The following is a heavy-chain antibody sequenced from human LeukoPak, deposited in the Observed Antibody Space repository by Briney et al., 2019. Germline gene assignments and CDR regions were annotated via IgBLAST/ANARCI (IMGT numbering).Heavy chain of an antibody. CDR3: ATMTRRGQYYFDN. CDR2: IYHSGNT. CDR1: GVSITTYY. D-gene: IGHD3-22*01. V-gene: IGHV4-4*09. J-gene: IGHJ4*02. Sequence: SETLSLTCTVSGVSITTYYWSWVRQPPGKGLDWFGFIYHSGNTNYNPSLKSRVTMSVDTSKSQFSLRLSSVTAADTAVYYCATMTRRGQYYFDNWGQGTLVTVSS.